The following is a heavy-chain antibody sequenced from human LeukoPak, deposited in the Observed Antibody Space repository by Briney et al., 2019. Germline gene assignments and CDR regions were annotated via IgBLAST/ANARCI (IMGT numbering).Heavy chain of an antibody. V-gene: IGHV1-69*01. CDR3: ARDGKYCTNGVCPFQH. J-gene: IGHJ1*01. Sequence: SVKVSCKASGGTFSSYAISWVRQAPGQGLEWMGGIIPIFGTANYAQKFQGRVTITADESTSTAYMELSSLRSEDTAVYYCARDGKYCTNGVCPFQHWGQGTLVTVSS. CDR2: IIPIFGTA. D-gene: IGHD2-8*01. CDR1: GGTFSSYA.